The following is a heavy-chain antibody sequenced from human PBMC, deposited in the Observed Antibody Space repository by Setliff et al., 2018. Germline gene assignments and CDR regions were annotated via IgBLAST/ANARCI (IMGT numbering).Heavy chain of an antibody. CDR2: IYYSGST. V-gene: IGHV4-59*01. CDR1: GGSISSYY. J-gene: IGHJ4*02. Sequence: ASETLSLTCTVSGGSISSYYWSWIRQPPGKGLEWIGYIYYSGSTNYNPSLKSRVTISVDTSKNQFSLKLSSVTAADTAVYYCARESPLDDYVWGSYCSYYFDYWGQGTLVTVSS. CDR3: ARESPLDDYVWGSYCSYYFDY. D-gene: IGHD3-16*02.